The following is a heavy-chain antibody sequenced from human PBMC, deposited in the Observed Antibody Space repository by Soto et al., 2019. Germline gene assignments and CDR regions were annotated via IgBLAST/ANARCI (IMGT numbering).Heavy chain of an antibody. CDR1: GFTFSLYT. D-gene: IGHD2-15*01. CDR3: VTLCGGSCYVGVDV. V-gene: IGHV3-21*06. Sequence: EVQLVESGGGLVKPGGSLRLSCAASGFTFSLYTMTWVRQAPGKGLEWVASISSATSDIYYADSVRGRFTISRDNARNSNYLQMNSLTGEDTASYYCVTLCGGSCYVGVDVWGQGTTVTVSS. J-gene: IGHJ6*02. CDR2: ISSATSDI.